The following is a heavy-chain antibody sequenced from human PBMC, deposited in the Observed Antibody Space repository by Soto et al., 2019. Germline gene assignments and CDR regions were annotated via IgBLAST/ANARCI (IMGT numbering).Heavy chain of an antibody. CDR2: TYYRSKWYN. Sequence: SQTLSLTCAISGDSFSSNSAAWNWIRQSPSRGLEWLGRTYYRSKWYNDYAVSVKSRITINPDTSKNQFSLQLNSVTPEDTAVYYCARGSIEYSSSLAAFDIWGQGTMVTVSS. CDR3: ARGSIEYSSSLAAFDI. V-gene: IGHV6-1*01. CDR1: GDSFSSNSAA. D-gene: IGHD6-6*01. J-gene: IGHJ3*02.